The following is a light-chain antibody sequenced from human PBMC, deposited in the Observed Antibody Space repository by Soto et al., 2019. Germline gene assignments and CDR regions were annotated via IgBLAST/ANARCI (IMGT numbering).Light chain of an antibody. CDR3: AAWDDSLNGVV. Sequence: QSVLTQPPSASGTPGQRVTISCSGSSSNIGSNTIHWYQQLPGTAPKLLIHSDDKLPSGVPDRFSGSKSGTSGSLAISGLQSGDEADYYCAAWDDSLNGVVFGAGTKVTVL. J-gene: IGLJ1*01. CDR1: SSNIGSNT. CDR2: SDD. V-gene: IGLV1-44*01.